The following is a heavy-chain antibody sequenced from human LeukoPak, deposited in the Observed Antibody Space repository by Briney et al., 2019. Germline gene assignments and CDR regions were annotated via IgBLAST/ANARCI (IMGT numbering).Heavy chain of an antibody. CDR3: ATYSSLNRREFQY. D-gene: IGHD3-22*01. Sequence: GGSLRLSCAASGFTFSSYAMHWVRQAPGKGLEWVSLISGSGGSTYYADSVKGRFTISRDNSKNTLYLQMNSLRAEDTAVYYCATYSSLNRREFQYWGQGTLLTVSS. J-gene: IGHJ1*01. V-gene: IGHV3-23*01. CDR2: ISGSGGST. CDR1: GFTFSSYA.